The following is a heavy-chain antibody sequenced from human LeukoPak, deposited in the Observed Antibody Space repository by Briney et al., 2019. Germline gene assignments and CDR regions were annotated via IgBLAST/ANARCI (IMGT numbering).Heavy chain of an antibody. V-gene: IGHV1-18*01. CDR2: VSPYNGNT. CDR1: GYTFTDYD. J-gene: IGHJ4*02. D-gene: IGHD3-10*01. CDR3: ARNGRVRRVVKDLFEY. Sequence: ASVRVSCKTPGYTFTDYDITWVRQAPGQGLEWMGRVSPYNGNTYYSQRFQDRVTITKDTSTGTAYMDLRNLRTDDTAMYYCARNGRVRRVVKDLFEYWGQGTLVAVSS.